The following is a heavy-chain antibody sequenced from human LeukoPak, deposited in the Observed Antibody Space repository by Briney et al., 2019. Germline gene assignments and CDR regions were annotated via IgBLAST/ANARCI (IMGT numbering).Heavy chain of an antibody. CDR1: GASISSDGDY. CDR2: LSYSGST. J-gene: IGHJ4*02. Sequence: SETLSLTCTVSGASISSDGDYWSWIRQPPGKGLEWIGYLSYSGSTNYSPSLKSRVTISLDTSKNQFSLKLISVTAADTAVYYCARHDSSGYYNWGQGMLVTVSS. V-gene: IGHV4-61*08. CDR3: ARHDSSGYYN. D-gene: IGHD3-22*01.